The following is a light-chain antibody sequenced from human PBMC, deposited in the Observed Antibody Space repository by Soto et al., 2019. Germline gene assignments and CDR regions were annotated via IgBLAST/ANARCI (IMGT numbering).Light chain of an antibody. CDR1: QSVSSSY. V-gene: IGKV3-20*01. CDR3: QQYGSSPKLT. J-gene: IGKJ4*01. CDR2: GAS. Sequence: EIVLTQSPGTLSFSPGERSTLSFSSSQSVSSSYLAWYQQKPGQAPRLLIYGASSRATGIPDRFSGSGSGTDFTLTISRLEPEDFAVYYCQQYGSSPKLTFGGGTKVDIK.